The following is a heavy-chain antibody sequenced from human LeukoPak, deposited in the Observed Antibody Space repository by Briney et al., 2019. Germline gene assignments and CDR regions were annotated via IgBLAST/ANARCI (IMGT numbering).Heavy chain of an antibody. CDR3: AKDPTTGSLAEYFQH. V-gene: IGHV3-30*18. CDR2: ISYDGSNK. J-gene: IGHJ1*01. Sequence: PGGSLRLSCAASGFTFSSYGMHWVRQAPGKGLERVAVISYDGSNKYYADSVKGRFTISRDNSKNTLYLQMNSLRAEDTAVYYCAKDPTTGSLAEYFQHWGQGTLVTVSS. D-gene: IGHD3-10*01. CDR1: GFTFSSYG.